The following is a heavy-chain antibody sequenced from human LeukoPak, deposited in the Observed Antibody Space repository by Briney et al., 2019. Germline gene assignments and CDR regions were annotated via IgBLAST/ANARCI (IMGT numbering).Heavy chain of an antibody. D-gene: IGHD6-19*01. CDR3: ARHFRSGWYYFDY. Sequence: SEALSLTCAVYGGSFSDYWWTWIRQSPGKGLEWIGEVNHSGRTNYNPSLKSRVTISVDTSKNQFSLKLSSVTAADTAVYYCARHFRSGWYYFDYWGQGTLVTVSS. V-gene: IGHV4-34*01. J-gene: IGHJ4*02. CDR2: VNHSGRT. CDR1: GGSFSDYW.